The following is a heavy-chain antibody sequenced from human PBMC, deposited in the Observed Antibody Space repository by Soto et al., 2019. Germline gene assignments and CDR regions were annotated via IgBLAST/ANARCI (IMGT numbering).Heavy chain of an antibody. J-gene: IGHJ6*02. D-gene: IGHD3-3*01. CDR2: IYHSGST. V-gene: IGHV4-4*02. CDR1: GGSISSSNW. Sequence: SLTCAVSGGSISSSNWWSWVRQPPGKGLEWIGEIYHSGSTNYNPSLKSRVTISVDKSKNQFSLKLSSVTAADTAVYYCARDPRFLEWSIGGYGMDVWGQGTTVTVSS. CDR3: ARDPRFLEWSIGGYGMDV.